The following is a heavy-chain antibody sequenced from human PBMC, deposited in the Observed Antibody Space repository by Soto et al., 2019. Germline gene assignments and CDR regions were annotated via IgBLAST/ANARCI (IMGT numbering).Heavy chain of an antibody. CDR2: IYHNGST. CDR3: ARVDYGDYPWFDP. Sequence: PSETLSLTCSVSGGSVSSRNYFWGWIRQPPGKGLEWIGNIYHNGSTNYHPSLKSRVTISVDTPKNQFSLKLTSVTAADTAVYFCARVDYGDYPWFDPWGQGTLVTVSS. CDR1: GGSVSSRNYF. D-gene: IGHD4-17*01. V-gene: IGHV4-61*01. J-gene: IGHJ5*02.